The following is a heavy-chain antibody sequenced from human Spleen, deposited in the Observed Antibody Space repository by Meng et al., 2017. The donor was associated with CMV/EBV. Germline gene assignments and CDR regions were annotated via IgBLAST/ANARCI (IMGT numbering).Heavy chain of an antibody. CDR3: ARDREGYDFWSGYTAYYYYGMDV. CDR2: IKEDGSEN. D-gene: IGHD3-3*01. J-gene: IGHJ6*02. Sequence: GGSLRLSCAASAFTFSTSWMSWVRQAPGKGLQWVGNIKEDGSENNYLDSVKGRFTISRDNAKNSVYLHMSSLRAEDTAMYYCARDREGYDFWSGYTAYYYYGMDVWGQGTTVTVSS. CDR1: AFTFSTSW. V-gene: IGHV3-7*01.